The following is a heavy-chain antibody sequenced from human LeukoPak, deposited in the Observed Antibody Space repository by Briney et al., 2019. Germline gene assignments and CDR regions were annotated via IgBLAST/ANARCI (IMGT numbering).Heavy chain of an antibody. CDR1: GGSISSYY. CDR3: ARHWRNPTYAFDY. V-gene: IGHV4-59*08. Sequence: PSETLSLTCTVSGGSISSYYWSWIWQPPGKGLEWIGYIYYSGSTNYNPSLKSRVTISVDTSKNQFSLKLSSVTAADTAVYYCARHWRNPTYAFDYWGQGTLVTVSS. D-gene: IGHD1-14*01. J-gene: IGHJ4*02. CDR2: IYYSGST.